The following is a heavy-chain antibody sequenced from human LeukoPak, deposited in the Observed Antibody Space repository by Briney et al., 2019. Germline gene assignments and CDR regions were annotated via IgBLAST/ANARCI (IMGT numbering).Heavy chain of an antibody. CDR1: GYSFTSYW. CDR2: IYPGDSDT. D-gene: IGHD6-13*01. Sequence: GESLKISCKGSGYSFTSYWIGWVRQMPGKGLEWMGIIYPGDSDTRYSPSFQGQVTISADKSSSTAYLQWSSLKASDTAMYYCARPRAQHPPHFDYWGQGTLVTVSS. CDR3: ARPRAQHPPHFDY. V-gene: IGHV5-51*01. J-gene: IGHJ4*02.